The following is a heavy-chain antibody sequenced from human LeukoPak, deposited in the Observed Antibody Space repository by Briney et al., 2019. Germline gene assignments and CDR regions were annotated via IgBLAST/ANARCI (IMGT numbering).Heavy chain of an antibody. CDR2: IYYSGST. CDR1: GGSISSYY. V-gene: IGHV4-59*12. Sequence: PSETLSLTCTVSGGSISSYYWSWIRQPPGKGLEWIGYIYYSGSTNYNPSLKSRVTISVDTSKNQFSLKLSSVTAADTAVYYCARENYDILTGYGLGFDPWGQGTLVTVSS. J-gene: IGHJ5*02. CDR3: ARENYDILTGYGLGFDP. D-gene: IGHD3-9*01.